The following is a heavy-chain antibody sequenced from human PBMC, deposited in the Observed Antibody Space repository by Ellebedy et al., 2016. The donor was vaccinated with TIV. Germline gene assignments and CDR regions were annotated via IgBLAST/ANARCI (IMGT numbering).Heavy chain of an antibody. CDR2: IHHTGST. CDR3: AREDYDILTGYSSGMDV. J-gene: IGHJ6*02. D-gene: IGHD3-9*01. V-gene: IGHV4-61*03. Sequence: PSETLSLTCTVSGGSFSSGSYFWSWIRQPPGRGLEWIGYIHHTGSTNYSPSLESRVTISIDTSKNDFSLKVSSVTAADTAVYYCAREDYDILTGYSSGMDVWGQGTTVTVSS. CDR1: GGSFSSGSYF.